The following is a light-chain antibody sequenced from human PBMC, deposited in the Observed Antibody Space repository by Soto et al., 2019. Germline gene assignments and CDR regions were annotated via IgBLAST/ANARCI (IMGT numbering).Light chain of an antibody. J-gene: IGLJ3*02. Sequence: QSVLNQPPSASGTPGQRVPISCSGSSSNIGTNTVNWYQQLPGTAPKLLIYSNDQRPSGVPDRFSGSKSGTSASLAISGLQSEDEADYYCAAWDDSLNGWVFGGGTKVTVL. CDR2: SND. V-gene: IGLV1-44*01. CDR1: SSNIGTNT. CDR3: AAWDDSLNGWV.